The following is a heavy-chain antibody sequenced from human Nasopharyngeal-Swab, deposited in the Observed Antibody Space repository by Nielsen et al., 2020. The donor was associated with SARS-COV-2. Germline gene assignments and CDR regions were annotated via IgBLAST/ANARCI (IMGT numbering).Heavy chain of an antibody. CDR3: AKIDGYNYLYAFDI. J-gene: IGHJ3*02. Sequence: SLKISCAASGVTFDDYAMHWVRQAPGKGLEWVSGITWNSGSTGYADSVKGRFTISRDNAKNSLYLQMNSLRAEDTALYYCAKIDGYNYLYAFDIWGQGTMVTVSS. D-gene: IGHD5-24*01. CDR2: ITWNSGST. CDR1: GVTFDDYA. V-gene: IGHV3-9*01.